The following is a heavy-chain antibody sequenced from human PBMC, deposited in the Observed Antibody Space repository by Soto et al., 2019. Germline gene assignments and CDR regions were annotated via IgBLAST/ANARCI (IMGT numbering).Heavy chain of an antibody. CDR2: ISSYSDYI. CDR1: GFTFSSYG. J-gene: IGHJ3*02. V-gene: IGHV3-21*01. D-gene: IGHD6-13*01. Sequence: GGSLRLSCAASGFTFSSYGMNWVRQAPGKGLEWVSSISSYSDYIYNADSVKGRFTISRDNAENSLYLQMNSLRVEDTAVYYCARINNDGYRSSLDAFDIWGQGTLVTVSS. CDR3: ARINNDGYRSSLDAFDI.